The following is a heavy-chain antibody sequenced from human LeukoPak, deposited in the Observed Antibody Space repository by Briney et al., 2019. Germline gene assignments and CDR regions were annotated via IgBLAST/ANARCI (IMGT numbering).Heavy chain of an antibody. V-gene: IGHV4-39*07. CDR1: GGSISSSSYY. Sequence: SETLSLTCTVSGGSISSSSYYWGWIRQPPGKGLEWIGSIYYSGSTYYNPSLKSRVTISVDTSKNQFSLKLSSVTAADTAVYYCAREASYQGYYDSSGYFDYWGQGTLVTVSS. CDR3: AREASYQGYYDSSGYFDY. CDR2: IYYSGST. J-gene: IGHJ4*02. D-gene: IGHD3-22*01.